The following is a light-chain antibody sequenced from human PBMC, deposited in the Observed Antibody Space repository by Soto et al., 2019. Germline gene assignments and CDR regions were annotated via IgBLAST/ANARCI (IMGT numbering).Light chain of an antibody. V-gene: IGKV1-39*01. CDR3: QESLTTPAWT. Sequence: IQMTQSPSSLSASVGDRVIITCRASQNINNYLNWYQQKPGKAPKLLIYAASTLHSGVPSRFTGGGAGTDFTLTISGLQPEDIATYYCQESLTTPAWTFGQGTKVEI. J-gene: IGKJ1*01. CDR1: QNINNY. CDR2: AAS.